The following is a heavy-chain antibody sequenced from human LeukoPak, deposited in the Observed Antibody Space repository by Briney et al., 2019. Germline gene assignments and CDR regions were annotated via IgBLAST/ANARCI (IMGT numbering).Heavy chain of an antibody. V-gene: IGHV4-59*01. J-gene: IGHJ6*03. CDR2: IYYSGST. Sequence: SETLSLTCNVSGGSISSYYWNWVRQPPGKGREWSGDIYYSGSTNYNPSLKSRVTISVDTSKNHFSLKLSSVPAADTAVYHCARGFSYYYYMDVWGKGTTVIVSS. D-gene: IGHD3-10*01. CDR1: GGSISSYY. CDR3: ARGFSYYYYMDV.